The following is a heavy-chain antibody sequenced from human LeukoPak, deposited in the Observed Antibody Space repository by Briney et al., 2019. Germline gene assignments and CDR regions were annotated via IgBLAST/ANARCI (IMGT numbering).Heavy chain of an antibody. CDR3: ARARSSYGYGDAFDI. CDR2: ISGGGDNT. D-gene: IGHD5-18*01. Sequence: LGGSLRLSCAASGFTFSTYAMNWARRAPGKGLEWVSVISGGGDNTYYADSVKGRFTISRDNSKNTLYLRMNSLRAEDTAVYYCARARSSYGYGDAFDIWGQGTMVTVSS. J-gene: IGHJ3*02. CDR1: GFTFSTYA. V-gene: IGHV3-23*01.